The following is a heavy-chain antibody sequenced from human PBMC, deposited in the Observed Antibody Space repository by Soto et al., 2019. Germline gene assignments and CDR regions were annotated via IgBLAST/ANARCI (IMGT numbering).Heavy chain of an antibody. D-gene: IGHD3-16*01. CDR1: GDSVTNTNYY. V-gene: IGHV4-39*02. J-gene: IGHJ4*02. Sequence: SETLSLTCTVSGDSVTNTNYYWGWIRQPPGKGLEWIGSMFYGGMTSYAPSLKSRVTISADASKNHFSLRLASVTAADTAVYYCARLEMGELRIDNWGQGVLVTVSS. CDR2: MFYGGMT. CDR3: ARLEMGELRIDN.